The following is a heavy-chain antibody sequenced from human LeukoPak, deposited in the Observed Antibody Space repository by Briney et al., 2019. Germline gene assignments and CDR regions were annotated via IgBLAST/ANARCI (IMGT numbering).Heavy chain of an antibody. D-gene: IGHD6-13*01. CDR3: ARYSSSLVFDY. J-gene: IGHJ4*02. CDR1: GASFSGYY. CDR2: IYYSGTT. V-gene: IGHV4-34*01. Sequence: TSETLSLTCAVYGASFSGYYWSWIRLPPGKGLEWIGRIYYSGTTSYNPSLKSPVTISLDTSKNQFSLKLSSVTAADTAVYYCARYSSSLVFDYWGQGILVTVSS.